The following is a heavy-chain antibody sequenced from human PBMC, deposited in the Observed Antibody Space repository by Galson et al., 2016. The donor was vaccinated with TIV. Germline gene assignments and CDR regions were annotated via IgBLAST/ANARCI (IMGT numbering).Heavy chain of an antibody. CDR3: ARSPADPHYSHYYLDV. V-gene: IGHV5-51*03. Sequence: QSGAEVKKPGESLRISCKGSGYSFTTYWIGWVRQVPGKGLEWMGIIYPGDSDTRYSSSFQGQVTISADQSISTAYLQWSSLKASDTAMYYCARSPADPHYSHYYLDVWGKGTTVTVSS. CDR2: IYPGDSDT. CDR1: GYSFTTYW. J-gene: IGHJ6*03.